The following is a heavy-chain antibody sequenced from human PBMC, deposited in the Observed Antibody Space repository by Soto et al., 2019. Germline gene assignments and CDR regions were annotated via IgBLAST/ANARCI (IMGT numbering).Heavy chain of an antibody. V-gene: IGHV4-30-4*01. CDR3: ASELGNTAMVKN. J-gene: IGHJ4*02. CDR1: GGSISSGDYY. D-gene: IGHD5-18*01. Sequence: QVQLQESGPGLVKPSQTLSLTCTVSGGSISSGDYYRSWIRQPPGKGLEWIGYIYYSGSTYYNPSLKCRVTISVDTSKNQFSLKLSSVTAADTAVYYCASELGNTAMVKNWGQGTLVTVSS. CDR2: IYYSGST.